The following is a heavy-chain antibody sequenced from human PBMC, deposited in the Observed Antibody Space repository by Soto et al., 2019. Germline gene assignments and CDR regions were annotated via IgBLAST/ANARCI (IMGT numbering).Heavy chain of an antibody. CDR3: ARQLVRTTDWFDP. J-gene: IGHJ5*02. CDR2: IYYSGST. Sequence: SETLSLTCTVSGCSISSSSYYWCCIRQPPGKGLEWIGSIYYSGSTYYNPSLKSRVTISVDTSKNQFSLKLSSVTAADTAVYYCARQLVRTTDWFDPWGQGTLVTVSS. CDR1: GCSISSSSYY. V-gene: IGHV4-39*01. D-gene: IGHD1-1*01.